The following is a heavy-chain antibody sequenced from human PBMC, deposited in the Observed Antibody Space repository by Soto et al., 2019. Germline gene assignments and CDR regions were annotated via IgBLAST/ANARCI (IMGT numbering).Heavy chain of an antibody. D-gene: IGHD2-8*02. J-gene: IGHJ4*02. CDR1: GGSITSSSYY. V-gene: IGHV4-39*02. CDR3: ARDKITGLLDY. CDR2: IYYSGST. Sequence: SETLSLTCIVSGGSITSSSYYWGWIRQPPGKGLEWIGTIYYSGSTYYNPSLKSRVTISVDTSKNQFSLNLSSVTAADTAVYYCARDKITGLLDYWGQGTLVTVSS.